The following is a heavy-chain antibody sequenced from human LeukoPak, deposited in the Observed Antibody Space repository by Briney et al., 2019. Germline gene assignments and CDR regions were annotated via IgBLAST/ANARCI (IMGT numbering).Heavy chain of an antibody. Sequence: SETLSLTCTVSGGSISSHYWSWIRQPPGKGLEWIGYIYYSGSTNYNPSLRSRVTISVDTSKNQFSLKLSSVTAADTAVYYCARAPPSYSSGWYPNPFDYWGQGTLVTVSS. CDR1: GGSISSHY. V-gene: IGHV4-59*11. J-gene: IGHJ4*02. D-gene: IGHD6-13*01. CDR2: IYYSGST. CDR3: ARAPPSYSSGWYPNPFDY.